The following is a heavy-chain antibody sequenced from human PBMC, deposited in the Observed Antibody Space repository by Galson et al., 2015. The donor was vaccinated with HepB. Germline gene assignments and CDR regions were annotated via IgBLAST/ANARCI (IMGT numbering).Heavy chain of an antibody. J-gene: IGHJ5*02. V-gene: IGHV1-2*06. CDR1: GYTFTGYY. CDR3: ARGGLWNYESGSLYNWFDP. CDR2: INPNSGGT. D-gene: IGHD3-10*01. Sequence: SVKVSCKASGYTFTGYYMHWVRQAPGQGLEWMGRINPNSGGTNYAQKFQGRVSMTRDTSISTAYMELSRLRSDDTAVYYCARGGLWNYESGSLYNWFDPWGQGTLVTASS.